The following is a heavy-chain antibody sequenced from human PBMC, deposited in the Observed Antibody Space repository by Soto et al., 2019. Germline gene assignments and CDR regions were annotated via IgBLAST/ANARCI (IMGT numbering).Heavy chain of an antibody. CDR2: IFYSGST. CDR3: VRHPRIMVPRQHDYYFDT. Sequence: LSLTCNVSGASISSRNYYWGWIRQPPGKGLEWFGSIFYSGSTYYNPSLKSRVTISIVTSQNQFSLRLTSVTAADTAVYYCVRHPRIMVPRQHDYYFDTWGPGNLVTVS. CDR1: GASISSRNYY. D-gene: IGHD2-8*01. V-gene: IGHV4-39*01. J-gene: IGHJ4*02.